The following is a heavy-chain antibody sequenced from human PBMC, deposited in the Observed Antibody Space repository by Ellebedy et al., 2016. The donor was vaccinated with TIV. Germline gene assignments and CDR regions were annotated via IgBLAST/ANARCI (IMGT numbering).Heavy chain of an antibody. CDR3: ARDGALVAAAGTVGDYYYYYMDV. CDR1: GFTFSSYA. J-gene: IGHJ6*03. Sequence: GESLKISXAASGFTFSSYAMSWVRQAPGKGLEWVSAISGSGGSTYYADSVKGRFTISRDNAKNSLYLQMNSLRAEDTAVYYCARDGALVAAAGTVGDYYYYYMDVWGKGTTVTVSS. D-gene: IGHD6-13*01. V-gene: IGHV3-23*01. CDR2: ISGSGGST.